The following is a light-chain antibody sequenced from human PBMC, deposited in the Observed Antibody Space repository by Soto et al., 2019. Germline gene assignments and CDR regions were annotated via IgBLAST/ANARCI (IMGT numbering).Light chain of an antibody. CDR2: DVS. CDR1: SSDVGGYNY. Sequence: QSALTQPASVSGSPGQSITISCTGTSSDVGGYNYVSWYQQHPGRAPKLMIYDVSNRPSGVSNRFSGSKSDNTASLTISGLQVEDEADYYCSSYTTSDTLYVFGTGTKLTVL. V-gene: IGLV2-14*01. J-gene: IGLJ1*01. CDR3: SSYTTSDTLYV.